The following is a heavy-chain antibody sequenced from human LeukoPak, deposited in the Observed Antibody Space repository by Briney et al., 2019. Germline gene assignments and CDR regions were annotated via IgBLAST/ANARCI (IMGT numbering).Heavy chain of an antibody. J-gene: IGHJ4*02. CDR2: IWYDGSNK. V-gene: IGHV3-33*08. D-gene: IGHD3-22*01. Sequence: GRSLRLSCAASGFTFSSYGMHWVRQAPGKGLEWVAVIWYDGSNKYYADSVKGRFTISRDNSKNTLYLQMNSLRAEDTAVYYCAREDSSGSPGDYWGQGTLVTVSS. CDR3: AREDSSGSPGDY. CDR1: GFTFSSYG.